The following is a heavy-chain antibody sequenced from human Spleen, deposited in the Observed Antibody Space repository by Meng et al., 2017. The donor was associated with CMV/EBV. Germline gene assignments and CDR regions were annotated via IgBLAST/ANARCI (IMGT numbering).Heavy chain of an antibody. CDR3: ARDLVNFWSGSAHYYNRMDD. Sequence: ASAQKSCKASGYSSTNYYMHWVRQAPGQGREWMGITNPSGGSTSYAQKYQGRVTMTRDTSTSTAYLELSSLRSEDKAVYYCARDLVNFWSGSAHYYNRMDDWGQGTTVTVSS. D-gene: IGHD3-3*01. V-gene: IGHV1-46*01. J-gene: IGHJ6*02. CDR2: TNPSGGST. CDR1: GYSSTNYY.